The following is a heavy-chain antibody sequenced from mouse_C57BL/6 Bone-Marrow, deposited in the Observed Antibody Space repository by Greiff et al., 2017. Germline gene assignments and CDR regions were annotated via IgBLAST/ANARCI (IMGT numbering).Heavy chain of an antibody. J-gene: IGHJ3*01. CDR2: IDPANGNT. Sequence: VQLQQSVAELVRPGASVKLSCTASGFNIKNTYMHWVKQRPEQGLEWIGRIDPANGNTKYAPKFQGTATITADTSSNTAYLQLSSLTSEDTTIYYGASPITTGVATPFAYWGQGTLVTVSA. D-gene: IGHD1-1*01. CDR3: ASPITTGVATPFAY. V-gene: IGHV14-3*01. CDR1: GFNIKNTY.